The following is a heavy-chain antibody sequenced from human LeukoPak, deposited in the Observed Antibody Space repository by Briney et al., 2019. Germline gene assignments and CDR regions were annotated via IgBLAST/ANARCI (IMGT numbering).Heavy chain of an antibody. J-gene: IGHJ4*02. D-gene: IGHD3-22*01. CDR2: ISWNSGSI. CDR3: AKGKVDSSGYYQTFDY. Sequence: TGRSLRLSCAASGFTFDDYAMHWVRQAPGKGLEWVSGISWNSGSIGYADSVKGRFTISRDNAKNSLYLQMNSLRAEDTALYYCAKGKVDSSGYYQTFDYWGQGTLVTVSS. V-gene: IGHV3-9*01. CDR1: GFTFDDYA.